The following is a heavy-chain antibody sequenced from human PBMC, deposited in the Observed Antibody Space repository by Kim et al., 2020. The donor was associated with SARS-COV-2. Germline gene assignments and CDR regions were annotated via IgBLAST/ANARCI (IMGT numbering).Heavy chain of an antibody. D-gene: IGHD3-10*01. CDR1: GFTFSSYG. Sequence: GGSLRLSCAASGFTFSSYGMHWVRQAPGKGLEWVAVIWYDGSNKYYADSVKGRFTISRDNSKNTLYLQMNSLRAEDTAVYYCAKDILQTGYGSGSYGDYWGQGTLVTVSS. V-gene: IGHV3-33*06. CDR2: IWYDGSNK. CDR3: AKDILQTGYGSGSYGDY. J-gene: IGHJ4*02.